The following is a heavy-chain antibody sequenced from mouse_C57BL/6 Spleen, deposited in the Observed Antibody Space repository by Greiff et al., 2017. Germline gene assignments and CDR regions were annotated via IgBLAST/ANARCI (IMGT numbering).Heavy chain of an antibody. CDR3: ARRGSNYGGAMDY. V-gene: IGHV1-54*01. J-gene: IGHJ4*01. CDR1: GYAFTNYL. CDR2: INPGSGGT. D-gene: IGHD2-5*01. Sequence: QVQLQQSGAELVRPGTSVKVSCKASGYAFTNYLIEWVKQRPGQGLEWIGVINPGSGGTNYNEKFKGKATLTAYKSSSTAYMQLSSLTSEDSAVYVCARRGSNYGGAMDYWGQGTSVTVSS.